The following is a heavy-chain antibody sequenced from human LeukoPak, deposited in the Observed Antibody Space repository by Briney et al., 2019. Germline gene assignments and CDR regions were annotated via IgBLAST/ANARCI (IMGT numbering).Heavy chain of an antibody. CDR1: GDSISNYY. D-gene: IGHD5-18*01. CDR2: IYTSGST. CDR3: ARSGEDTAMVHYYYYYMDV. V-gene: IGHV4-4*07. Sequence: SETLSLTCTVSGDSISNYYWSWIRQPAGKGLEWIGRIYTSGSTNYNPSLKSRVTISVDTSKNQFSLKLSSVTAADTAVYYCARSGEDTAMVHYYYYYMDVWGKGTTVTISS. J-gene: IGHJ6*03.